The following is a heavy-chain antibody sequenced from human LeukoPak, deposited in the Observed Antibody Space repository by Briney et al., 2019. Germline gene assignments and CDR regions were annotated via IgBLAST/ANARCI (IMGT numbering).Heavy chain of an antibody. CDR2: FDPEDGET. D-gene: IGHD5-12*01. J-gene: IGHJ4*02. CDR1: GYTLTELS. CDR3: ARLSHGYGYYFDY. Sequence: ASVKVSCKVSGYTLTELSMHWVRQAPGKGLEWMGGFDPEDGETIYAQKFQGRVTITADESTSTAYMELSSLRSEDTAVYYCARLSHGYGYYFDYWGQGTLVTVSS. V-gene: IGHV1-24*01.